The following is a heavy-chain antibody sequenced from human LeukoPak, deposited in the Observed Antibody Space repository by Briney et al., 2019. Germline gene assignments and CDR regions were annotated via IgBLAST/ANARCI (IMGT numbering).Heavy chain of an antibody. CDR2: TSPNSGDT. CDR1: GYTFTGYY. CDR3: ARAGVVPAAEYHYYYMDV. Sequence: ASVKVSCKTSGYTFTGYYMHWVRRAPGQGLEWMGWTSPNSGDTEYAQKFQGRVTMTRDTSTSTAYMELRRLRSDDTAVYYCARAGVVPAAEYHYYYMDVWGKGTTVTVSS. D-gene: IGHD2-2*01. V-gene: IGHV1-2*02. J-gene: IGHJ6*03.